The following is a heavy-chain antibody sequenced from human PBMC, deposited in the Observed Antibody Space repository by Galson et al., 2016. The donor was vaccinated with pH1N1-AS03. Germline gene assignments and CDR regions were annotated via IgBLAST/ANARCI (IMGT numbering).Heavy chain of an antibody. CDR3: ARGRFLDWFPDDY. Sequence: SLRLSCAASGFTFSDYWTHWVRQAPGKGLVWVSGITSDGSTPTYADSVQGRFTISRDNAKNTLYLQMSSLRVEDTAVYFCARGRFLDWFPDDYWGQGTLVTVSS. V-gene: IGHV3-74*03. J-gene: IGHJ4*02. CDR2: ITSDGSTP. CDR1: GFTFSDYW. D-gene: IGHD3/OR15-3a*01.